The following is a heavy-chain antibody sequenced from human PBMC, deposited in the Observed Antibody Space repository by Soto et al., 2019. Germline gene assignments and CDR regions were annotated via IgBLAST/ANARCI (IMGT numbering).Heavy chain of an antibody. CDR2: IYYSGST. D-gene: IGHD2-2*02. V-gene: IGHV4-30-4*01. J-gene: IGHJ5*02. CDR1: GGSISSGDYY. Sequence: SETLSLTCTVSGGSISSGDYYWSWIRQPPGKGLEWIGYIYYSGSTYYNPSLKSRVTTSVDTSKNQFSLKLSSVTAADTAVYYCARDIHRYCSSTSCYRFDPWGQGTLVTVSS. CDR3: ARDIHRYCSSTSCYRFDP.